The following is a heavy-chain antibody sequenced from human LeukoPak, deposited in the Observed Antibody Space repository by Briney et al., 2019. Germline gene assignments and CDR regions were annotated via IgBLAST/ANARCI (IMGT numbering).Heavy chain of an antibody. J-gene: IGHJ6*03. V-gene: IGHV3-48*01. CDR1: GFTFSTYT. CDR3: ARDGSGHYYYYPYMDV. CDR2: ISSSSSTI. Sequence: GGSLRLSCAASGFTFSTYTMNWVRQAPGKGLEWVSYISSSSSTIYYADSVKGRFTISRDNAKNSLYLQMNSLRAEDTAVYYCARDGSGHYYYYPYMDVWGKGTTVTVSS. D-gene: IGHD3-3*01.